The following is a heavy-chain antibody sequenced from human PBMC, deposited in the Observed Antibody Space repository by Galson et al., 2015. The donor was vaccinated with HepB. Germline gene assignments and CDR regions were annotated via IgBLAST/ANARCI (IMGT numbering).Heavy chain of an antibody. CDR3: ARGAFGVTKYYFDY. CDR1: GYTFTSYD. J-gene: IGHJ4*02. CDR2: IIPIFSTA. Sequence: SVKVSCKASGYTFTSYDINWVRQATGQGLEWMGGIIPIFSTANYAQKFQGRVTITADESTSTAYMELSSLRSEDTAVYYCARGAFGVTKYYFDYWGQGTLVTVSS. V-gene: IGHV1-69*13. D-gene: IGHD3-10*01.